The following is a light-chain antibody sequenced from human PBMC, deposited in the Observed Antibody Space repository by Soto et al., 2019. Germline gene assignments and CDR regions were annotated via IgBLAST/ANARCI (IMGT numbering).Light chain of an antibody. CDR3: QQTASTPYT. J-gene: IGKJ2*01. Sequence: DTQMTQSPSSLSASVGDRVTITCRASQSINTYSNRYQQKPGEAPNLLIYAASRLQSGVPPRFSGSGSETHFTLTINSLQPEDFATYYCQQTASTPYTFGQGT. CDR1: QSINTY. V-gene: IGKV1-39*01. CDR2: AAS.